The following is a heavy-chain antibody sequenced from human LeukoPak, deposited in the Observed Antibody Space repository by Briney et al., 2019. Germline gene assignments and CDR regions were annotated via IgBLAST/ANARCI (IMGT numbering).Heavy chain of an antibody. Sequence: GGSLRLSSAASGFTFSSNWMSWVRQAPGKGLEWVANIKQDGSEKYYVDSVKGRFIISRDNAKNSLYLQMNSLRAEDTAVYSCAGARDCRGETCHFDYWGQGTLVTVSS. J-gene: IGHJ4*02. D-gene: IGHD2-15*01. CDR2: IKQDGSEK. CDR3: AGARDCRGETCHFDY. V-gene: IGHV3-7*05. CDR1: GFTFSSNW.